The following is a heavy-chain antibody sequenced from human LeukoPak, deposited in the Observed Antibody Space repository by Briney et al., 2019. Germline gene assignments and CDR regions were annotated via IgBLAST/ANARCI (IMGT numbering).Heavy chain of an antibody. Sequence: KPSETLSLTCTVSGGSISSSSYYWGWIRQPPGKGLEWIESIYYSGSTYYNPSLKSRVTISVDTSKNQFSLKLSSVTAADTAVYYCARHVGYYYDSSGYYYGGYYFDYWGQGTLVTVSS. V-gene: IGHV4-39*01. CDR3: ARHVGYYYDSSGYYYGGYYFDY. D-gene: IGHD3-22*01. J-gene: IGHJ4*02. CDR2: IYYSGST. CDR1: GGSISSSSYY.